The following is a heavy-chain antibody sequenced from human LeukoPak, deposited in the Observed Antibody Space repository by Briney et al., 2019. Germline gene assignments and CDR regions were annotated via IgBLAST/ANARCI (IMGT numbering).Heavy chain of an antibody. J-gene: IGHJ5*02. CDR3: ARRGYCSSTSCYEYWFDP. D-gene: IGHD2-2*01. CDR2: MIYSGST. V-gene: IGHV4-39*01. Sequence: SETLSLTCTVSGGSISSSSYYWGWIRQPPGKGLEWIGIMIYSGSTYYNPSLKSRLTISVDTSKNQFSLKLSSVTATDTAVYYCARRGYCSSTSCYEYWFDPWGQGTLDRVSS. CDR1: GGSISSSSYY.